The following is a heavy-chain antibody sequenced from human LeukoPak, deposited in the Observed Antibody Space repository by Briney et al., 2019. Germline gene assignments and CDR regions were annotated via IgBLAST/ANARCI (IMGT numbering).Heavy chain of an antibody. D-gene: IGHD5-18*01. CDR2: INWNGGST. Sequence: PGGSLRLSCAASGFTFDDYGMSWVRQAPGKGLEWVSGINWNGGSTGYADSVKGRFTISRDNAKNSLYLQMNSLRAEDTALYYCAREGSDTAMALDAFDIWGQRTMVTVSS. CDR1: GFTFDDYG. J-gene: IGHJ3*02. CDR3: AREGSDTAMALDAFDI. V-gene: IGHV3-20*04.